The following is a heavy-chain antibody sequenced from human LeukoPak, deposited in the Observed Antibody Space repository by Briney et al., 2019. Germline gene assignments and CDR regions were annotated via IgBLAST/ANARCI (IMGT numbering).Heavy chain of an antibody. D-gene: IGHD3-22*01. CDR3: ARDNYYDSSGYYFGGVGSFDI. CDR2: IIPLFGTA. J-gene: IGHJ3*02. CDR1: GGTFSSYS. Sequence: ASVKVSCKASGGTFSSYSITWVRQAPGQGLEWMGGIIPLFGTANYAQKFQGRVTITADESTSTAYMELSSLRSEDTAMYYCARDNYYDSSGYYFGGVGSFDIWGQGTMVTVSS. V-gene: IGHV1-69*13.